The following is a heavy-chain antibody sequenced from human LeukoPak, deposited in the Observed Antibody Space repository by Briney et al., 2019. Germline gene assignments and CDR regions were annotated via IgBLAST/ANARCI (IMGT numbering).Heavy chain of an antibody. J-gene: IGHJ4*02. CDR1: GYTFTSYG. CDR2: ISAYNGNT. D-gene: IGHD6-13*01. V-gene: IGHV1-18*01. CDR3: ARDGAAAGTHFFDY. Sequence: GSVKVSCKASGYTFTSYGISWVRQAPGQGLEWMGWISAYNGNTNYAQKLQGRVTMTTDTSTSTAYMELRSLRSDDTAVYYCARDGAAAGTHFFDYWGQGTLVTVSS.